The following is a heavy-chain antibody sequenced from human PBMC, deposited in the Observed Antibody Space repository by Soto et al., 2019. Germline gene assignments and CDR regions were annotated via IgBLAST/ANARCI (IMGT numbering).Heavy chain of an antibody. CDR2: ISTSNGDT. V-gene: IGHV1-18*01. Sequence: ASVKVSCKASGYTFTTFGISWVRQATGQGLEWMGWISTSNGDTKYAREVQGRVTMSTDTTTSTAYMELSSLKSDDTAVYYCAREYCVTTSCYGVDYWGQGILVTVSS. D-gene: IGHD2-2*01. J-gene: IGHJ4*02. CDR1: GYTFTTFG. CDR3: AREYCVTTSCYGVDY.